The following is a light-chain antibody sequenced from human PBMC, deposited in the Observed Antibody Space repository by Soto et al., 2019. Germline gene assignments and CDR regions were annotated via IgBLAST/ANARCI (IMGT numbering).Light chain of an antibody. V-gene: IGKV1-5*01. CDR1: QTISGW. Sequence: DIQMTQSPSTLSASVGDGVTITCRASQTISGWLAWYQQRPGKAPKLLISDASSLRSGVPSRFSGSGSGTEFTLTISSLQPDDFGSYYCQQYRSYPWTFGHGPKVEV. CDR3: QQYRSYPWT. J-gene: IGKJ1*01. CDR2: DAS.